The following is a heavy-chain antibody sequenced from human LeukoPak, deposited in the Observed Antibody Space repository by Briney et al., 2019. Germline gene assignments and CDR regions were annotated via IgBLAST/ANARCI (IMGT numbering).Heavy chain of an antibody. CDR2: MNPNNGRT. J-gene: IGHJ6*03. D-gene: IGHD1-7*01. V-gene: IGHV1-8*01. CDR3: ARGSWITGTTSYYYHMDV. CDR1: GYTFINYD. Sequence: ASVKVSCKASGYTFINYDINWVRQAPGQGLEWMGWMNPNNGRTGYAQKSQGRVTMTRNSSISTAYMELNTLTSDDTAVYYCARGSWITGTTSYYYHMDVWGKGTTVTVSS.